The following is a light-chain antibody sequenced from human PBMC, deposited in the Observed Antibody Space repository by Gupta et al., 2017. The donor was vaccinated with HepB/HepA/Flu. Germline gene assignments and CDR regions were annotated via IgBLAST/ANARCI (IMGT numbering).Light chain of an antibody. CDR2: AAS. J-gene: IGKJ3*01. CDR1: QSISNY. V-gene: IGKV1-39*01. CDR3: QQSYSTPR. Sequence: IQMTQSPSSLSASVGDRVTITCRASQSISNYLNWYQQKPGKAPKLLIYAASSLQSGVPSRFSGSGSGTDFTLTISSLQPEDFATYYCQQSYSTPRFGPGTKVDIK.